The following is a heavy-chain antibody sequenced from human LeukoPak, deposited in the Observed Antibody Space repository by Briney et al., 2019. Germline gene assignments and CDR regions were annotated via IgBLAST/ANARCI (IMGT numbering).Heavy chain of an antibody. J-gene: IGHJ4*02. Sequence: PGGSLRLSCAASGFTVSSNYMSWVRQAPGKGLEWGSVIYSGGSTYYADSVKGRFTISRDNSKNTLYLQMNSLRAEDTAVYYCAREKRGYSYGYVDYWGQGTLVTVSS. V-gene: IGHV3-53*01. D-gene: IGHD5-18*01. CDR3: AREKRGYSYGYVDY. CDR1: GFTVSSNY. CDR2: IYSGGST.